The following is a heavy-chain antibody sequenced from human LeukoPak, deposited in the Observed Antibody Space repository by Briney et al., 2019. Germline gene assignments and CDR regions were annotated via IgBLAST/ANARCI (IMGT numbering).Heavy chain of an antibody. D-gene: IGHD6-13*01. J-gene: IGHJ4*02. V-gene: IGHV3-49*03. CDR1: GNTFGDYG. CDR2: IRSKTYGGTT. CDR3: AKTRPLDSSSWSHGDY. Sequence: GGSLRLSCTASGNTFGDYGVSWFRQAPGKGLEWIGFIRSKTYGGTTEDAASVRGRFTLSRDDSKNIVYLEMNILRAEDTAVYYCAKTRPLDSSSWSHGDYWGQGTLVTVSS.